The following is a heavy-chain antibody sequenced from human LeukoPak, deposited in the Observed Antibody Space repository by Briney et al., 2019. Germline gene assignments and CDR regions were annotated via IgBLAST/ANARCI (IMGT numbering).Heavy chain of an antibody. D-gene: IGHD4-11*01. CDR3: ARVTVRALDY. Sequence: SETLPLTCTVSGGSIGRSSYYWGWIRQSPGKGLEWIGSFYHSGSTNYNPSLKSRVTISVDTSKNQLSLKLSSVTAADTAVYYCARVTVRALDYWGQGTLVTVSS. CDR2: FYHSGST. CDR1: GGSIGRSSYY. V-gene: IGHV4-39*07. J-gene: IGHJ4*02.